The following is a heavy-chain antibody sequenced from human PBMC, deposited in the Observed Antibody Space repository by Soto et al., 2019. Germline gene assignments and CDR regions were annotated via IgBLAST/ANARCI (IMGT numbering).Heavy chain of an antibody. Sequence: SETMSLTWSVSGGSINYNSYYWGWIRQPPGKGLDWVGGIFYTGTTYYSPSLKDRVTISVDTSKNSFSLNLTSVTAADTAVYFCARLVVVAPVPNAWGQGTLVTVSS. D-gene: IGHD2-15*01. J-gene: IGHJ5*02. CDR2: IFYTGTT. CDR3: ARLVVVAPVPNA. CDR1: GGSINYNSYY. V-gene: IGHV4-39*02.